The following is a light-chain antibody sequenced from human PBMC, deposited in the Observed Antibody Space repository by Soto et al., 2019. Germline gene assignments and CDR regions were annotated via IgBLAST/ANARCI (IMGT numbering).Light chain of an antibody. V-gene: IGKV3-11*01. CDR3: QQRSNWPPSLT. CDR1: QSVSSY. Sequence: EIVLTQSPATLSLSSGERATLSCRASQSVSSYLAWYQQKPGQAPRLLMYDASNRATGIPARFSGSGSGTDFTLTISSLEPEDFAVYYCQQRSNWPPSLTFGGGTKVEIK. CDR2: DAS. J-gene: IGKJ4*01.